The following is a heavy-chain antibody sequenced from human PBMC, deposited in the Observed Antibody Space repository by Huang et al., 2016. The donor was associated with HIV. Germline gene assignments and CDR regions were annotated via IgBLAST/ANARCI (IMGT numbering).Heavy chain of an antibody. CDR1: GGSFRNFA. Sequence: QVQLVQSGAEVKKPGSSVKVSCKASGGSFRNFAIGWVGQAPGQGLAWMGGIRPTLGTANYAKKFQGRVTIIADESTSTAYMELSSLRSEDTAVYYCATVEYYDTSGPQRGYFDNWGQGTLVTVSS. CDR2: IRPTLGTA. D-gene: IGHD3-22*01. CDR3: ATVEYYDTSGPQRGYFDN. J-gene: IGHJ4*02. V-gene: IGHV1-69*01.